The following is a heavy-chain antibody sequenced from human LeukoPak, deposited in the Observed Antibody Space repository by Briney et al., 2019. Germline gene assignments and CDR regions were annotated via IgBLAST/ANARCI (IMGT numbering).Heavy chain of an antibody. Sequence: AASVRASCKASGYLFINYGITWLRQAPGQGLECMCWISPYSGNTDYAQKLQGRVTMTTDRSTTTAYMELRSLGFDDTAVYYCARTSGVSVAGSPYYFDFWGQGTLITVSS. J-gene: IGHJ4*02. CDR2: ISPYSGNT. CDR1: GYLFINYG. V-gene: IGHV1-18*01. D-gene: IGHD6-13*01. CDR3: ARTSGVSVAGSPYYFDF.